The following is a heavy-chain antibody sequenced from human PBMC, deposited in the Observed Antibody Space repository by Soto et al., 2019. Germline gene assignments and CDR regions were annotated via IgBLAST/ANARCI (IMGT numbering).Heavy chain of an antibody. J-gene: IGHJ4*02. CDR3: VKEGISRIMYFDY. CDR1: GFTFSSYA. D-gene: IGHD2-8*01. V-gene: IGHV3-23*01. CDR2: ISGSADGT. Sequence: PGGSLRLSCAASGFTFSSYAMSWVRQAPGKGLEWVSGISGSADGTYYADSVKGRFTISRDNSKSTLHLQMNSLGAEDTAVYYCVKEGISRIMYFDYWGQGT.